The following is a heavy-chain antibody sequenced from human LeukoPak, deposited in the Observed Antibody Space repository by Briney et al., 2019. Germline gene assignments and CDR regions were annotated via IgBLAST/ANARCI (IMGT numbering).Heavy chain of an antibody. CDR1: GFTVSSNY. CDR3: ARVVVAGPSYFDY. V-gene: IGHV3-53*01. CDR2: IYSGGST. D-gene: IGHD6-19*01. Sequence: GGSLRLSCAASGFTVSSNYMSWVRQAPGKGLEWVSVIYSGGSTYYADSVKGRFTISRDNSKNTLYLQMNSLRAEDTAVYYCARVVVAGPSYFDYWGQGTLVTVSS. J-gene: IGHJ4*02.